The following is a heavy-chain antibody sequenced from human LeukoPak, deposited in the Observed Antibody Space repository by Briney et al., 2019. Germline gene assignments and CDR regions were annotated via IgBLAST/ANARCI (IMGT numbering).Heavy chain of an antibody. CDR3: ARGADSSGYYSIFYFDY. Sequence: KPSETLSLTCTVSGGSISSYYWNWIRQPPGKGLEWIGYIYYSGSTNYNLSLKSRVTISVDTSKNQFSLKLSSVTAADTAVYYCARGADSSGYYSIFYFDYWGQGTLVTVSS. CDR2: IYYSGST. J-gene: IGHJ4*02. V-gene: IGHV4-59*01. CDR1: GGSISSYY. D-gene: IGHD3-22*01.